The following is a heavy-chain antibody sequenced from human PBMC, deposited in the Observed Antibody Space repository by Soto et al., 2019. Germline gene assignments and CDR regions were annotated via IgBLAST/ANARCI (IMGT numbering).Heavy chain of an antibody. D-gene: IGHD6-19*01. V-gene: IGHV4-61*01. CDR3: ARDGEGAMAGAFNI. J-gene: IGHJ3*02. CDR1: GVSVSSAFYY. CDR2: IFYTGSA. Sequence: QVQLQESGPGLAKPSETLSLTCTVSGVSVSSAFYYWSWIRQAPGKELEWIGYIFYTGSANYTPSLKSRVTLSIETSRNQFSLRLDSVTAADTAVYYCARDGEGAMAGAFNIWGQGTMVTVSS.